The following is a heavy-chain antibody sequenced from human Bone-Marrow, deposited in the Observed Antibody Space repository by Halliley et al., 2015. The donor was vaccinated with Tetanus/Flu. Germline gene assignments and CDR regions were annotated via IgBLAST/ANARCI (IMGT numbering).Heavy chain of an antibody. J-gene: IGHJ4*02. Sequence: ISFDGSNKYYIESVKGRFTISRDNSKNTVYLRMNSLRAEDTAVYRCTKWPDSSNYDLLGGYGHWGPGTLVTVSS. CDR3: TKWPDSSNYDLLGGYGH. CDR2: ISFDGSNK. D-gene: IGHD3-22*01. V-gene: IGHV3-30*18.